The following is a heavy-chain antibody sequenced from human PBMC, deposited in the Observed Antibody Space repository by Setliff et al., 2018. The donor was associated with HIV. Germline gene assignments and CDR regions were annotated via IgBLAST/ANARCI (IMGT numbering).Heavy chain of an antibody. CDR2: ISHGGST. V-gene: IGHV4-34*01. J-gene: IGHJ4*02. CDR3: ARVLEQVVSDY. D-gene: IGHD6-6*01. CDR1: GGSFSGYY. Sequence: SETLSLTCAVYGGSFSGYYWSWIRQPHGKGLEWIGEISHGGSTNYNLSLKSRVTISVDTSKNQFSLKLSSVNAADTAVYYCARVLEQVVSDYWGQGTLVTVSS.